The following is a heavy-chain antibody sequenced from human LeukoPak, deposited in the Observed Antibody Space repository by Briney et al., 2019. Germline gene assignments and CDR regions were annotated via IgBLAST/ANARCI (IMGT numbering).Heavy chain of an antibody. Sequence: PSETLSLTRTVSGGSISSYYWSWIRQPPGKGLEWIGYIYYSGSTNYNPSLKSRVTISVDTSKNQFSLKLSSVTAADTAVYYCARVRDDYGDYDAFDIWGQGTMVTVSP. CDR3: ARVRDDYGDYDAFDI. CDR1: GGSISSYY. CDR2: IYYSGST. V-gene: IGHV4-59*01. D-gene: IGHD4-17*01. J-gene: IGHJ3*02.